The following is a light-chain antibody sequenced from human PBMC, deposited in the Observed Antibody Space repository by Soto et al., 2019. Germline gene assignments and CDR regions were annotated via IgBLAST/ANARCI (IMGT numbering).Light chain of an antibody. Sequence: DIQMTQSPSTLSASVGDRVTITCRASQSISSWLAWYQQKPGKAPKLLIYAASSLESGVPSRFSGSGSGTEFTLTVSSLQPDDFAKDDCQQYNSSPGVGQGTKVEIK. CDR2: AAS. CDR1: QSISSW. V-gene: IGKV1-5*01. J-gene: IGKJ1*01. CDR3: QQYNSSPG.